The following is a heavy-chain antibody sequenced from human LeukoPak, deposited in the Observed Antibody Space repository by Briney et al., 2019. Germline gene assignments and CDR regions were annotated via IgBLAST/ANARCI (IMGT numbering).Heavy chain of an antibody. CDR1: GFTFSYYA. D-gene: IGHD3-10*01. CDR2: IWSDGSNK. J-gene: IGHJ4*02. Sequence: GGSLRLSCSASGFTFSYYAIHWVRQPPGKGLEWVALIWSDGSNKYYADSVKGRITISRDNSKNTVYLQMNSLRAEDTAVYYCARELFSSGSCPDGWGQGTLVTVSS. CDR3: ARELFSSGSCPDG. V-gene: IGHV3-33*01.